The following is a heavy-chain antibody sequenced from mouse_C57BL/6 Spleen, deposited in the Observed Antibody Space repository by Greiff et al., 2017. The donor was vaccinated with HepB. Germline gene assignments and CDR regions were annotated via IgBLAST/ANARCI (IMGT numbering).Heavy chain of an antibody. J-gene: IGHJ2*01. CDR1: GYTFTSYW. D-gene: IGHD1-1*01. CDR2: IHPNSGST. CDR3: ARMNYGSSYDYFDY. Sequence: QVQLQQPGAELVKPGASVKLSCKASGYTFTSYWMHWVKQRPGQGLEWIGMIHPNSGSTNYNEKFKSKATLTVDKSSSTAYMQLSSLTSEDSAVYYCARMNYGSSYDYFDYWGQGTTLTVSS. V-gene: IGHV1-64*01.